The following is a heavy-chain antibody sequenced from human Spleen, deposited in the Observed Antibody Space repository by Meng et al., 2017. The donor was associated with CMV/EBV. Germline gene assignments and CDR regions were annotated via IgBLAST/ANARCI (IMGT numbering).Heavy chain of an antibody. D-gene: IGHD3-16*01. CDR1: GFTFRSYW. CDR2: INSDESGT. V-gene: IGHV3-74*01. J-gene: IGHJ4*02. Sequence: GESLKISCAASGFTFRSYWMHWVRQAPGKGLVWVSRINSDESGTTYADSVKGRFTISRDNAKNTLFLQMNSLRVDDTAVYYCARVALRPHYYFDYWGQGTLVTVSS. CDR3: ARVALRPHYYFDY.